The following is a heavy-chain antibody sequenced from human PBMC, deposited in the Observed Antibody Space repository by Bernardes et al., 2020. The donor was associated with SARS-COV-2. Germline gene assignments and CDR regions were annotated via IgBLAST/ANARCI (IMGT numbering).Heavy chain of an antibody. Sequence: GWSLRLSCAASGFTFSKYWMTWVRQAPGKGLEWVANIKQDGSEKVYVDSVKGRFTISRDNAENSLYLQMNSLRVEDTAVYYCARDNTFMNDFWGQGTLVTVSS. V-gene: IGHV3-7*01. CDR1: GFTFSKYW. CDR3: ARDNTFMNDF. CDR2: IKQDGSEK. J-gene: IGHJ4*02. D-gene: IGHD5-18*01.